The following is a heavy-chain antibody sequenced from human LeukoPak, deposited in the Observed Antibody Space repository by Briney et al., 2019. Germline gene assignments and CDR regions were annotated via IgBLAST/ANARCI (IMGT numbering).Heavy chain of an antibody. CDR1: GFTFSSYA. CDR3: AKGVRESGYISHDAFDI. J-gene: IGHJ3*02. Sequence: GGSLRLSCAASGFTFSSYAMSWVRQAPGKGLEWVSAISGSGGSTYYAGSVKGRFTISRDNSKNTLYLQMNSLRAEDTAVYYCAKGVRESGYISHDAFDIWGQGTMVTVSS. V-gene: IGHV3-23*01. D-gene: IGHD3-22*01. CDR2: ISGSGGST.